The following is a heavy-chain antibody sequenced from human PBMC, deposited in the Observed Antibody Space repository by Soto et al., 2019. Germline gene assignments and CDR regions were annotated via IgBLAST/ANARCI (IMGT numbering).Heavy chain of an antibody. V-gene: IGHV3-21*01. CDR1: GFTFSSYS. D-gene: IGHD6-19*01. J-gene: IGHJ4*02. CDR2: ISSSSSYI. Sequence: GGSLRLSCAASGFTFSSYSMNWVRQAPGKGLEWVSSISSSSSYIYYADSVKGRFTISRDNAKNSLYLQMNSLRAEDTAVYYCARESSSGRRGLDDYWGQGTLVTVSS. CDR3: ARESSSGRRGLDDY.